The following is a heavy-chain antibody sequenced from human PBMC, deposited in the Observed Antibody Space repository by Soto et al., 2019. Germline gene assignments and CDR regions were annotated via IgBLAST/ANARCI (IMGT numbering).Heavy chain of an antibody. D-gene: IGHD3-16*01. CDR1: GGSISSYY. V-gene: IGHV4-59*01. Sequence: SETLSLTCTVSGGSISSYYWSWIRQPPGKGLEWIGYIYYSGSTNYNPSLKSRVTISVDTSKNQFSLKLSSVTAADTVVYYCARDSTPGGQIDYWGQGTLVTVSS. CDR3: ARDSTPGGQIDY. CDR2: IYYSGST. J-gene: IGHJ4*02.